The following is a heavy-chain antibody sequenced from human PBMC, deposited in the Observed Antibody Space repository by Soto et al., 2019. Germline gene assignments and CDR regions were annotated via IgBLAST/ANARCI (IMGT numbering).Heavy chain of an antibody. CDR3: ARDRSTYGGGGTGEVKENWFDP. Sequence: DTLSLTCSVSGGSISHYYWSWIRQSPGKGLEWIGYAYYSGSTDYNPSLKSRVTMSVDTSKNQVSLKLNSVTTADTAVYYCARDRSTYGGGGTGEVKENWFDPWGPGTLVTVSS. CDR2: AYYSGST. V-gene: IGHV4-59*01. CDR1: GGSISHYY. D-gene: IGHD2-8*01. J-gene: IGHJ5*02.